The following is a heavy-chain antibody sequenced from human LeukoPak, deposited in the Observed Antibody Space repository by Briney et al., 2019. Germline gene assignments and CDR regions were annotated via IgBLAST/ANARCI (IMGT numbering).Heavy chain of an antibody. V-gene: IGHV4-4*07. CDR1: GGSISSYY. Sequence: SETLSLTCTVSGGSISSYYWSWIRQPAGKGLEWIGRIYTSGSTNYNPSLKSRVTMSVDTSKNQFSLKLSSVTAADTAVYYCARVRHQSSWGAFDIWGQGTMVTVSS. CDR2: IYTSGST. CDR3: ARVRHQSSWGAFDI. D-gene: IGHD6-13*01. J-gene: IGHJ3*02.